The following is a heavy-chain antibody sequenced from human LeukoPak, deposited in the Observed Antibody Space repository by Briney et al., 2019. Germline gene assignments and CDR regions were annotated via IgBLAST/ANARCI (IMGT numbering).Heavy chain of an antibody. J-gene: IGHJ4*02. Sequence: PGESLKTSCRGSGYTFTTYWIGWVRQMPGKGLEWMGIIYPGDSDTRYSPSFQGQVTMSADKSINTAYLQWSSLKASDTAMYYCARRRGCSSSSCPPDYWGQGTLVTVSS. V-gene: IGHV5-51*01. CDR3: ARRRGCSSSSCPPDY. CDR1: GYTFTTYW. D-gene: IGHD2-2*01. CDR2: IYPGDSDT.